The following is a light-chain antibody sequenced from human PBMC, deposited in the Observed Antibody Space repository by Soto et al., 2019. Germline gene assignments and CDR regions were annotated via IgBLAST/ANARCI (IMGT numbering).Light chain of an antibody. CDR1: SSNIGNNY. V-gene: IGLV1-51*02. Sequence: QSVLTQPPSVSAAPGQKVTISCSGSSSNIGNNYISWYQQLPGTAPKLLIFENTKRPSGIPDRFSGSKSGTSATLDITGLQTGDEADYYCGTWVSSLSPPWVFGGGTKVTVL. CDR3: GTWVSSLSPPWV. CDR2: ENT. J-gene: IGLJ3*02.